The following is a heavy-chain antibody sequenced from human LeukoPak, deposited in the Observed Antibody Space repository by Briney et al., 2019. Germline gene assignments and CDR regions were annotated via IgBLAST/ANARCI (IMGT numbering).Heavy chain of an antibody. CDR3: AKDWSSKFARYHYFGMDV. Sequence: GRSLRLSCAASGFTFSSYGMHWVRQAPGKGLEWVAVISYDGTNKYYADSVKGRFTISRDNSKNTLYLQMDSLRAEDTAVYYCAKDWSSKFARYHYFGMDVWGQGTTVTVSS. V-gene: IGHV3-30*18. CDR1: GFTFSSYG. J-gene: IGHJ6*02. D-gene: IGHD3-3*01. CDR2: ISYDGTNK.